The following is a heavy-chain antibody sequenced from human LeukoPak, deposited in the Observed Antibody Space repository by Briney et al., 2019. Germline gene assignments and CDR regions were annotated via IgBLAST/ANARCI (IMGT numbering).Heavy chain of an antibody. D-gene: IGHD3-22*01. J-gene: IGHJ4*02. CDR2: ISGSGGST. CDR1: GFTFSSYA. CDR3: AKLPLLYGSSGYFDY. Sequence: GGSLRLSCAASGFTFSSYAMSWVRQAEGEGLEWVSAISGSGGSTYYADSVKGRFTISRDNSKNTLYLQMNSLRAEDTAVYYCAKLPLLYGSSGYFDYWGQGTLVTVSS. V-gene: IGHV3-23*01.